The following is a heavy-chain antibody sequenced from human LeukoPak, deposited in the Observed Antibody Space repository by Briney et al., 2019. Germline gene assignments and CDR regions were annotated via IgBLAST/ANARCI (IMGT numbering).Heavy chain of an antibody. CDR3: ALRIAAAGTNY. CDR1: GYSISSGYY. Sequence: SETLSLTCTVSGYSISSGYYWSWIRQPPGKGLEWIGEINHSGSTNYNPSLKSRVTISVDTSKNQFSLKLSSVTAADTAVYYCALRIAAAGTNYWGQGTLVTVSS. CDR2: INHSGST. J-gene: IGHJ4*02. D-gene: IGHD6-13*01. V-gene: IGHV4-38-2*02.